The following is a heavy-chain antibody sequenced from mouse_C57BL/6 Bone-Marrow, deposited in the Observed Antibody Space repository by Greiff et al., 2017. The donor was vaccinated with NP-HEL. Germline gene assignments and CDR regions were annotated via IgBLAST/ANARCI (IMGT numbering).Heavy chain of an antibody. CDR3: ARTPFRPYAMDY. Sequence: EVQLQQSGPELVKPGASVKISCKASGYTFTDYYMNWVKQSHGKSLEWIGDINPNNGGTSYNQKFKGKATLTVDKSSSTAYMELRSLTSEDSAVYDCARTPFRPYAMDYWGQGTSVTVSS. CDR1: GYTFTDYY. CDR2: INPNNGGT. J-gene: IGHJ4*01. V-gene: IGHV1-26*01.